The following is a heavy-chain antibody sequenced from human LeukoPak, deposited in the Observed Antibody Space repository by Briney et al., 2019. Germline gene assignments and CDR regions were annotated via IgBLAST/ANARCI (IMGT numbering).Heavy chain of an antibody. CDR2: IYSSGST. CDR1: GGSISSYY. D-gene: IGHD2-21*02. CDR3: SLVTLIQGGNYFDY. J-gene: IGHJ4*02. Sequence: SETLSLTCTVSGGSISSYYWSWIRQPAGKGLEWIGRIYSSGSTNYNPSLKSRVTMSVDTSKNQFSLKLSSVTAADTAVYYCSLVTLIQGGNYFDYWGQGTLVTVSS. V-gene: IGHV4-4*07.